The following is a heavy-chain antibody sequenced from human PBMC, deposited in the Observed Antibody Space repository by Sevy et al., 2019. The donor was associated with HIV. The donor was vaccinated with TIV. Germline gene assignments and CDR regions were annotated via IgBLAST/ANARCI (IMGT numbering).Heavy chain of an antibody. V-gene: IGHV3-23*01. D-gene: IGHD2-8*01. Sequence: GGSLRLSCAASGFTFSKYSMSWIRQTPGKGLEWVSTFSFGCGKINYAESVKGRFTISRVDSRNTFYLQMNSLRAEDTAIYYCAREGCTKPHDYWGQGTVVTVSS. CDR1: GFTFSKYS. CDR3: AREGCTKPHDY. CDR2: FSFGCGKI. J-gene: IGHJ4*02.